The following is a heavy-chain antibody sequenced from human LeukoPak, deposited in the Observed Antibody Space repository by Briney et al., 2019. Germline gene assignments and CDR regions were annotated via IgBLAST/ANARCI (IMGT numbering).Heavy chain of an antibody. D-gene: IGHD3-22*01. CDR1: GFTFSGSA. CDR3: TRPHTYYYDSSGYYYVDY. CDR2: IRSKANSYAT. J-gene: IGHJ4*02. Sequence: GGSLKLSCAASGFTFSGSAMHWVRQASEKGLEWVGRIRSKANSYATAYAASVKGRFTISRDDSKNTAYLQMNGLKTEDTAVYYCTRPHTYYYDSSGYYYVDYWGQGTLVTVSS. V-gene: IGHV3-73*01.